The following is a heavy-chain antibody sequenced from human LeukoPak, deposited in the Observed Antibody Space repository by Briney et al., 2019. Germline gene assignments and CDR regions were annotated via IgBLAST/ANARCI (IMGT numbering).Heavy chain of an antibody. CDR1: GFTFSSYS. J-gene: IGHJ4*02. Sequence: GGSLRLSSAASGFTFSSYSMNWVRQAPGKGLEWVSSISSSSSYIYYADSVKGRFTISRDNAKNSLYLQMNSLRAEDTAVYYCASDILTGYHPHDYWGQGTLVTVSS. CDR3: ASDILTGYHPHDY. V-gene: IGHV3-21*01. D-gene: IGHD3-9*01. CDR2: ISSSSSYI.